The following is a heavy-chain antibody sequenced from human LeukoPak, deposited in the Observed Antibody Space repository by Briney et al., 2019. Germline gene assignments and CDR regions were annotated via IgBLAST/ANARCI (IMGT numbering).Heavy chain of an antibody. V-gene: IGHV1-8*03. D-gene: IGHD3-3*01. CDR1: GYTFTSYD. Sequence: ASVKVSCKASGYTFTSYDINWVRQATGQGLEWMRWKNPNSGNTGYAQKFQGRVTITRNTSISTAYMELSSLRSEDTAVYYCARGAGYDFWSGYYSGLNYRGQGTPVTVSS. CDR3: ARGAGYDFWSGYYSGLNY. CDR2: KNPNSGNT. J-gene: IGHJ4*02.